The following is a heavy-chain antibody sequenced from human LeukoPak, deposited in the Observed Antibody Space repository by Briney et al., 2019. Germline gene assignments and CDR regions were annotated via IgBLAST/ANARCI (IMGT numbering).Heavy chain of an antibody. J-gene: IGHJ3*02. CDR2: ISSSSYI. Sequence: GGSLRLSCAASGFTFSSYSMNWVRQAPGKGLEWVSSISSSSYIYYADSVKGRFTISRDNAKNSLYLQMNSLRAEDTAVYYCARGGSYLSAFDIWGQGTMVTVSS. D-gene: IGHD1-26*01. CDR1: GFTFSSYS. V-gene: IGHV3-21*04. CDR3: ARGGSYLSAFDI.